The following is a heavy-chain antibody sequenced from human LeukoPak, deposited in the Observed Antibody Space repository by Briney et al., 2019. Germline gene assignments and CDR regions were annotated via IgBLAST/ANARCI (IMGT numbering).Heavy chain of an antibody. CDR2: IYSGST. CDR3: ARGLDNLRTFDY. Sequence: GGSLRLSCTVSGFTVTSNSMSWVRQAPGKGLEWVSFIYSGSTHYSDSVKGRFTISRDNAKNSLYLQMNSLRAEDTALYYCARGLDNLRTFDYWGQGTLITVSS. V-gene: IGHV3-53*01. CDR1: GFTVTSNS. J-gene: IGHJ4*02. D-gene: IGHD3-9*01.